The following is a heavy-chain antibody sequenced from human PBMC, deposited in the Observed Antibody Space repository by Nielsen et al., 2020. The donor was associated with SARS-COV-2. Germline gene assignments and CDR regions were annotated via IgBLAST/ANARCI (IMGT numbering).Heavy chain of an antibody. CDR3: ARVRITMIVGVDAFDI. V-gene: IGHV4-31*03. J-gene: IGHJ3*02. CDR1: GGSISSGGYY. D-gene: IGHD3-22*01. CDR2: IYYSGST. Sequence: SETLSLTCTVSGGSISSGGYYWSWIRQHPGKGLEWIGYIYYSGSTYYNPSLKSRVTISVDTSKNQFSLKLSSVTAADTAVYYCARVRITMIVGVDAFDIWGQGTMVTVFS.